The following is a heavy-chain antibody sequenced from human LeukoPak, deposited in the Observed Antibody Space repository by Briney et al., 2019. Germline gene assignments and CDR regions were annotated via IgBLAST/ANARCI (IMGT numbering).Heavy chain of an antibody. V-gene: IGHV3-30*04. CDR3: ARLFRVVVPAANTHFDY. CDR1: GFTFTSYS. CDR2: ISYDGSNK. J-gene: IGHJ4*02. Sequence: GGSLRLSCAASGFTFTSYSMNWVRQAPGKGLEWVAVISYDGSNKYYADSVKGRFTISRDNSKNTLYLQMNSLRAEDTAVYYCARLFRVVVPAANTHFDYWGQGTLVTVSS. D-gene: IGHD2-2*01.